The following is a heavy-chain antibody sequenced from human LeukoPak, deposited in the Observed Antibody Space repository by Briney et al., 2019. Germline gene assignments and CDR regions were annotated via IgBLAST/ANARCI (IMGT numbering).Heavy chain of an antibody. CDR3: ASLCTSCPGYGY. CDR2: IIPIFGTA. CDR1: GGTFSSYA. D-gene: IGHD2-2*01. J-gene: IGHJ4*02. Sequence: ASVKVSCKASGGTFSSYAISWVRQAPGQGLEWMGGIIPIFGTANYAQKFQGRVTITADKSTSTAYMELSSLRSEDTAVYYCASLCTSCPGYGYWGQGTLVTVSS. V-gene: IGHV1-69*06.